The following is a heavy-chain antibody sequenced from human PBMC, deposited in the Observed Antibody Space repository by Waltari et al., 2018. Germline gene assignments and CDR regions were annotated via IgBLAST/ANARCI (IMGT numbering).Heavy chain of an antibody. CDR2: TYYRSKWYY. D-gene: IGHD6-13*01. CDR3: ARDKHSSTWHRFDY. J-gene: IGHJ4*02. CDR1: GARVLSHTPS. Sequence: QVQLQQSGPGLVKPSQTPSLACAISGARVLSHTPSWTWLRQSPPGGLEWLGRTYYRSKWYYDYAVSVKSRITINPDTSKNQFSLQLSSVTPEDTAIYYCARDKHSSTWHRFDYWGQGTLVTVSS. V-gene: IGHV6-1*01.